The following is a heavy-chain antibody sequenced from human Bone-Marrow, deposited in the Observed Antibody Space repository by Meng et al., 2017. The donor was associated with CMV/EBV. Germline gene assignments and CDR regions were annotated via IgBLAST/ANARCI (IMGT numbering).Heavy chain of an antibody. CDR1: GGTFSSYA. J-gene: IGHJ3*01. V-gene: IGHV1-69*05. Sequence: SVKVSCKASGGTFSSYAISWVRQAPGQGLEWMGGIIPIFGTANYAQKFQGRVTITTDESTSTVYMELSSLRSEDTAVYFCARAHLGVSPLDAFDVWGQGTMVTVSS. CDR3: ARAHLGVSPLDAFDV. CDR2: IIPIFGTA. D-gene: IGHD3-16*01.